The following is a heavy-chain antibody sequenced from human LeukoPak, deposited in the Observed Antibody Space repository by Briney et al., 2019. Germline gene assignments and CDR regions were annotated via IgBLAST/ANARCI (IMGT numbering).Heavy chain of an antibody. V-gene: IGHV3-74*01. D-gene: IGHD3-22*01. Sequence: GGSLRLSCAASGFTFSRYWMDWVRQAPGKGLVWVSRIKSDGRVTTYADSVEGRFTISRNNSKNTLFLQMNSLRAEDTAVYYCAKDYCDSSGYSNPYFDYWGQGTLVTVSS. CDR3: AKDYCDSSGYSNPYFDY. J-gene: IGHJ4*02. CDR1: GFTFSRYW. CDR2: IKSDGRVT.